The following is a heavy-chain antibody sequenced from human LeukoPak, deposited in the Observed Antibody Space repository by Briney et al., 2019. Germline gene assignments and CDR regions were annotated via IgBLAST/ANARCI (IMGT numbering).Heavy chain of an antibody. D-gene: IGHD3-3*01. Sequence: SETLSLTCAVYGGSFSGYYWSWIRQPPGKGLEWIWEINHSGSTNYNPSLKSRVTISVDTSKNQFSLKLSSVTAADTAVYYCARLSGFWSGYYRGFDYWGQGTLVTVSS. V-gene: IGHV4-34*01. CDR2: INHSGST. CDR1: GGSFSGYY. J-gene: IGHJ4*02. CDR3: ARLSGFWSGYYRGFDY.